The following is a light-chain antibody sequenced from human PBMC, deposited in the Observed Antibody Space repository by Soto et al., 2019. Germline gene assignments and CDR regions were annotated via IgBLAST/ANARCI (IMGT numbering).Light chain of an antibody. V-gene: IGLV2-14*01. CDR2: EVV. Sequence: QSALTQPASVSGSPGQSITIACNGTSSDIGAYKYVSWYQQHPGKAPKLIILEVVNRPSGVSDRFSGSKSGNTASLTISGLQADDEADYYCSSYSSSTTVLFGGGTKVTVL. J-gene: IGLJ2*01. CDR3: SSYSSSTTVL. CDR1: SSDIGAYKY.